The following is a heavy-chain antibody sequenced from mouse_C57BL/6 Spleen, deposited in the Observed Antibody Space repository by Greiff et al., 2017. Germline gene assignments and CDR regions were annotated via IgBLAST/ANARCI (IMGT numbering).Heavy chain of an antibody. J-gene: IGHJ2*01. D-gene: IGHD2-2*01. CDR1: GYTFTSYW. V-gene: IGHV1-52*01. CDR2: IDPSDSET. Sequence: QVQLQQPGAELVRPGSSVQLSCKASGYTFTSYWMHWVKQRPIQGLEWIGNIDPSDSETHYNQKFKDKATLTVDKSSSTAYMQLSSLTSEDSAVYYCARKRDGYDGYYFDYWGQGTTLTVSS. CDR3: ARKRDGYDGYYFDY.